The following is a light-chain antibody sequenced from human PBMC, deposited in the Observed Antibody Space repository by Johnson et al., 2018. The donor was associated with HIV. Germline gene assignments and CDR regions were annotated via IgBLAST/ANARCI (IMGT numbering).Light chain of an antibody. CDR1: SSNIGNNY. J-gene: IGLJ1*01. Sequence: QSVLTQPPSVSAAPGQKVTISCSGSSSNIGNNYVSWYQQLPGTAPKLLIYDNNKRPSGPPDRFSGSTSGTSATLGITGLQTGDEADDYCGTWDSSLRSGFFGTGTKVTVL. CDR2: DNN. V-gene: IGLV1-51*01. CDR3: GTWDSSLRSGF.